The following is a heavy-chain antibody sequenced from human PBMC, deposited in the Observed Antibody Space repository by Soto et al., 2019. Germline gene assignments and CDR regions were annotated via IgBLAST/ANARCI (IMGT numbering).Heavy chain of an antibody. CDR3: ARTDRDFYGLDV. CDR1: GFNFRNYD. V-gene: IGHV3-13*05. CDR2: ISAAGDP. Sequence: EVQLVESGGGLVQPGGSLRLSCEASGFNFRNYDMHWVRQGTGKGLEWVSGISAAGDPDYADSVEGRFTSSRENAQNSFFLQMNRLRVGDTAVYYCARTDRDFYGLDVWGQGTKVIVSS. J-gene: IGHJ6*02.